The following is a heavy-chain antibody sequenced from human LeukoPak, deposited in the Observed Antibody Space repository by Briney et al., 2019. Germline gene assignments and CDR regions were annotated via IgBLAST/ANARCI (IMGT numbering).Heavy chain of an antibody. CDR1: GFTFSSYA. V-gene: IGHV3-23*01. D-gene: IGHD3-22*01. J-gene: IGHJ4*02. CDR3: AKAWNYYDSSGYYYFDY. CDR2: IGGSGGST. Sequence: PGGSLRLSCAASGFTFSSYAMSWVRQAPGKGLEWVSAIGGSGGSTYYADSVKGRFTISRDNSKNTLYLQMNSLRAEDTAVYYCAKAWNYYDSSGYYYFDYWGQGTLVTVSS.